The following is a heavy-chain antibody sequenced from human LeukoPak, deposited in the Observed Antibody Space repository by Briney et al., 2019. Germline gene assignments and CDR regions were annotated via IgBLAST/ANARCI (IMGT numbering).Heavy chain of an antibody. CDR3: ARDLPTPF. J-gene: IGHJ4*02. CDR2: ISSSGGTI. D-gene: IGHD4-17*01. Sequence: AGGSLRLSCAASGFTFSSYEMNWVRQAPGKGLEWVSYISSSGGTIYYADSVKGRFTISRDNAKNSLYLQMNSLRADDTAVYYCARDLPTPFWGQGTLVTVSS. CDR1: GFTFSSYE. V-gene: IGHV3-48*03.